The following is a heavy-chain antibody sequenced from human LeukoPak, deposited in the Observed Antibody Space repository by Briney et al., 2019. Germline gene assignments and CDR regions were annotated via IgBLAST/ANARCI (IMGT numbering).Heavy chain of an antibody. CDR2: IWYDGSNK. J-gene: IGHJ4*02. D-gene: IGHD3-10*01. CDR3: AREGQERLLWFGELLSYFDY. V-gene: IGHV3-33*01. Sequence: SCKASGYTFTSYYMRWVRQAPGKRLEWVAVIWYDGSNKYYADSVKGRFTISRDNSKNTLYLQMNSLRAEDTAVYYCAREGQERLLWFGELLSYFDYWGQGTLVTVSS. CDR1: GYTFTSYY.